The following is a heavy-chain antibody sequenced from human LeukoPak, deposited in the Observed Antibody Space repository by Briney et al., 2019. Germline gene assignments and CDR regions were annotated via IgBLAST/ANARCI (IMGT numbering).Heavy chain of an antibody. CDR2: IYYSGST. J-gene: IGHJ4*02. CDR3: ARGALIYYYDSSGYPDY. Sequence: SETLSLTCAVSGGSIRSGDHYWGWIRQPPGKGLEWIGYIYYSGSTYYNPSLKSRVTISVDTSKNQFSLKLSSVTAADTAVYYCARGALIYYYDSSGYPDYWGQGTLVTVSS. D-gene: IGHD3-22*01. V-gene: IGHV4-30-4*07. CDR1: GGSIRSGDHY.